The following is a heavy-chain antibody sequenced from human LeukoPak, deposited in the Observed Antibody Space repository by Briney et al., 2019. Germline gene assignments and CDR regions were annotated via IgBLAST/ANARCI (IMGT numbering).Heavy chain of an antibody. J-gene: IGHJ2*01. CDR3: ARDGMAVAVGYFDL. CDR1: GDSVSSNSAT. V-gene: IGHV6-1*01. CDR2: TYYRSKWYN. Sequence: SQTLSLTCAISGDSVSSNSATWNWIRQSPSRGLEWLGKTYYRSKWYNDYAASVKSRITIKPDTSKNQFSLQLNSVTPEDTAVYYCARDGMAVAVGYFDLWGRGTLVTVSS. D-gene: IGHD6-19*01.